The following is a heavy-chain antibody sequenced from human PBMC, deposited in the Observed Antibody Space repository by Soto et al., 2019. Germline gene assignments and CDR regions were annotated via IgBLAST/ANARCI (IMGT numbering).Heavy chain of an antibody. V-gene: IGHV3-66*01. CDR2: IYSGGST. CDR3: AGADRVRGVSY. D-gene: IGHD3-10*01. Sequence: EVQLVESGGGLVQPGGSLRLSCAVSGFTVSNNYMSWVRQAPGKGLEWVSVIYSGGSTYYADSVKGRFTISRDNSKNPLYLQMNSLRAGNTAVYYCAGADRVRGVSYWGQGTLVTVSP. CDR1: GFTVSNNY. J-gene: IGHJ4*02.